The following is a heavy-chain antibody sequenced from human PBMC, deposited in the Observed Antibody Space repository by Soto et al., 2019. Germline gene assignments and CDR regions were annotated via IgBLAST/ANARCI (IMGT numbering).Heavy chain of an antibody. CDR3: ARARRYSSSHNYYYYGMDV. D-gene: IGHD6-6*01. J-gene: IGHJ6*02. V-gene: IGHV4-59*01. Sequence: SETLSLTCTVSGGSISSYYWSWIRQPPGKGLEWIGYIYYSGSTNYNPSLKSRVTISVDTSKNQFSLKLSSVTAADTAVYYCARARRYSSSHNYYYYGMDVWGQGATVTVSS. CDR2: IYYSGST. CDR1: GGSISSYY.